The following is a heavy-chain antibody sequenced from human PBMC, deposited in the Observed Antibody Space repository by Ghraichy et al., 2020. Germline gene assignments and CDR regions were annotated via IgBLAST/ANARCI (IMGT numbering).Heavy chain of an antibody. CDR1: GFSLSTIGVG. J-gene: IGHJ4*02. D-gene: IGHD3-22*01. CDR2: IYWDDDK. Sequence: SGPTLVKPTQTLTLTCTFSGFSLSTIGVGVGWIRQPPGKALEWLALIYWDDDKRYSPSLKSRLTITRDTSKKQVVLTLTNMDPVDAATYYCAHHDSRGYYFPDGCFDFWGQGTLVTVSS. CDR3: AHHDSRGYYFPDGCFDF. V-gene: IGHV2-5*02.